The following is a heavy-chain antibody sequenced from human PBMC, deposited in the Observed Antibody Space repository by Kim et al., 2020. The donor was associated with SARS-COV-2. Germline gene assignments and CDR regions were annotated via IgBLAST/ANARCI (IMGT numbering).Heavy chain of an antibody. Sequence: GGSLRLSCAASGFTFSSYGMHWVRQAPGKGLEWVAVIWYDGSNKYYADSVKGRFTISRDNSKNTLYLQMNSLRAEDTAVYYCARDSSGWYFDYWGQGTLVTVSS. CDR1: GFTFSSYG. D-gene: IGHD6-19*01. J-gene: IGHJ4*02. CDR2: IWYDGSNK. CDR3: ARDSSGWYFDY. V-gene: IGHV3-33*01.